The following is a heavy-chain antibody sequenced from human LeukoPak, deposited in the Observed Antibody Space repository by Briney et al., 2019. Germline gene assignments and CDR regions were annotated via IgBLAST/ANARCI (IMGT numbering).Heavy chain of an antibody. J-gene: IGHJ4*02. D-gene: IGHD3-10*01. CDR3: ARDDTIYGSGSLDY. CDR2: IWYDGSNK. V-gene: IGHV3-33*01. CDR1: GFTFSSYG. Sequence: PGGSLRLSCAASGFTFSSYGMHWVRQAPGKGLEWVAVIWYDGSNKYYADSVKGRFTISRDNSKNTLYLQMNSLRAEDTAVYYCARDDTIYGSGSLDYWGQGTLVTVSS.